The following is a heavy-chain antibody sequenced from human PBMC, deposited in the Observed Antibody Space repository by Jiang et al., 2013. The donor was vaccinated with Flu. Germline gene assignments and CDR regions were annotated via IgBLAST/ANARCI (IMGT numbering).Heavy chain of an antibody. CDR3: ARVRRIRITIFGVADYYGMDV. CDR2: ISAYNGNT. Sequence: SGAEVKKPGASVKVSCKASGYTFTSYGISWVRQAPGQGLEWMGWISAYNGNTNYAQKLQGRVTMTTDTSTSTAYMELRSLRSDDTAVYYCARVRRIRITIFGVADYYGMDVWGQGTHGHRLL. D-gene: IGHD3-3*01. V-gene: IGHV1-18*01. CDR1: GYTFTSYG. J-gene: IGHJ6*02.